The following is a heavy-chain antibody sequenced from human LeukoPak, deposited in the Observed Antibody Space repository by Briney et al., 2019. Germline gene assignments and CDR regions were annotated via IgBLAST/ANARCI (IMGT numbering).Heavy chain of an antibody. V-gene: IGHV1-2*02. CDR1: GYTFTGYY. Sequence: ASVKVSCKASGYTFTGYYMHWVRQAPGQGLEWMGWINPNSGGTNYAQKFQGRVTMTRDTSISTAYMELSRLRFDDTVVYYCHLGATTEAYYYYYMDVWGKGTTVTVSS. CDR2: INPNSGGT. CDR3: HLGATTEAYYYYYMDV. J-gene: IGHJ6*03. D-gene: IGHD1-26*01.